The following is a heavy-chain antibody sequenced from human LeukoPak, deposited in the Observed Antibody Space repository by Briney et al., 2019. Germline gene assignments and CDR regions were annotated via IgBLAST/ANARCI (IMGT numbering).Heavy chain of an antibody. J-gene: IGHJ4*02. CDR1: GYTFTGYY. CDR2: INPNSGGT. D-gene: IGHD1-7*01. CDR3: ARGGVSDNWNYPD. Sequence: ASVKVSCKASGYTFTGYYMHWVRQAPGQGLEWMGWINPNSGGTNYAQKFQGWVTMTRDTSISTAYMELSRLRSDDTAVYYCARGGVSDNWNYPDWGQGTLVTVSS. V-gene: IGHV1-2*04.